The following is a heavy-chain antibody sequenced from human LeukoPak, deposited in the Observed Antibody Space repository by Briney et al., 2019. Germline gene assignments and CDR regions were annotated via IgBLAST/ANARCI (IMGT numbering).Heavy chain of an antibody. Sequence: PSETLALTCTVSGGSISSYYWSWIRQPPGKGLEWIGYIYYSGSTNYNPSLKSRVTISIDTSKNQFPLKLSSVTAADTAVYYCARTTTMVRGVIIDFDYWGQGTLVTVSS. J-gene: IGHJ4*02. D-gene: IGHD3-10*01. CDR1: GGSISSYY. CDR3: ARTTTMVRGVIIDFDY. CDR2: IYYSGST. V-gene: IGHV4-59*01.